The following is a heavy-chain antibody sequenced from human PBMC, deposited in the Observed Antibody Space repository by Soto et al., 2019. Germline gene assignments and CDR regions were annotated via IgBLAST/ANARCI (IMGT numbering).Heavy chain of an antibody. CDR2: ISRYGDIT. D-gene: IGHD3-22*01. J-gene: IGHJ4*02. Sequence: GGSLRLSCAASGFTFNIYVMTWVRQAQGKGLEWVSAISRYGDITYYADSVEGRFSISRDNSKNTLYLQMNSLRAEDTAVYYCAKDRYLDHDSRGYLFDNWGQGTLVTVSS. CDR1: GFTFNIYV. CDR3: AKDRYLDHDSRGYLFDN. V-gene: IGHV3-23*01.